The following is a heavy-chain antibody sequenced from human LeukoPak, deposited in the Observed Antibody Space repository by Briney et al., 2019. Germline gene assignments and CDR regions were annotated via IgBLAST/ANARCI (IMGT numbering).Heavy chain of an antibody. V-gene: IGHV3-21*01. J-gene: IGHJ4*02. CDR1: GFTFSSYS. Sequence: GGSLRLSCAASGFTFSSYSMNWVRQAPGKGLEWVSSISSGSSYIYYADSVKGRFTISRDNAKTSLYLQMNSLRAEDTAVYYCARDNDGYTSFDYWGQGTLVTVSS. CDR2: ISSGSSYI. CDR3: ARDNDGYTSFDY. D-gene: IGHD5-24*01.